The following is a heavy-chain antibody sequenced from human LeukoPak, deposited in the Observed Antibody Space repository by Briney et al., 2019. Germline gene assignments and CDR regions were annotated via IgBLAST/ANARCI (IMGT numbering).Heavy chain of an antibody. CDR2: ISSSSSTI. D-gene: IGHD5-12*01. CDR1: GFTFSSYS. CDR3: ARERLGGGYSGPVYFDY. Sequence: GGSLRLSCAASGFTFSSYSMNWVRQAPGKGLEWVSYISSSSSTIYYADSVEGRFTISRDNAKNSLYLQRNSLRAEDTAVYYCARERLGGGYSGPVYFDYWGQGTLVTVSS. J-gene: IGHJ4*02. V-gene: IGHV3-48*04.